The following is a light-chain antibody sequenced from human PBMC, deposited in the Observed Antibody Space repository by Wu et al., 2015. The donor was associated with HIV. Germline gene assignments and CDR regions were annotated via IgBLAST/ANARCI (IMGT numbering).Light chain of an antibody. CDR2: GAS. CDR3: QQRSNWPLLT. J-gene: IGKJ4*01. V-gene: IGKV1-9*01. Sequence: DIQLTQSPSFLSASVGDRVTITCRASQGISSYLVWYQQKPGKAPKLLIYGASTLQSGVPSRFSGSGSGTEFILTISSLEPEDFAVYYCQQRSNWPLLTFGGGTKVEIK. CDR1: QGISSY.